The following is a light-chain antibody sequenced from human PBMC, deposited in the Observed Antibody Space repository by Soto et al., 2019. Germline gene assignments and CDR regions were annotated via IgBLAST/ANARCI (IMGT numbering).Light chain of an antibody. CDR3: LQYKTYPLT. CDR1: QDIGDF. Sequence: DILMTQSPSSLSAAVGDAFTVPCRASQDIGDFLAWLQQNPGKAPKSLIFGASSLQSGVPSRFSGSRSGTDFTLTITGLQPEDFASFYCLQYKTYPLTFGGGTKVDIK. CDR2: GAS. J-gene: IGKJ4*01. V-gene: IGKV1-16*01.